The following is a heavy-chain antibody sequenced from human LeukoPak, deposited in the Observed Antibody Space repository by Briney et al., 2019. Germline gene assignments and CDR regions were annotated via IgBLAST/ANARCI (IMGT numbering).Heavy chain of an antibody. J-gene: IGHJ4*02. V-gene: IGHV4-34*01. CDR2: INHSGSI. CDR3: ARGRGGGKYFDY. Sequence: SETLSLTCAVYGGSFSGYYWSWIRQPPGKGLEWIGEINHSGSINYNPSLKSRVTISVDTSKNQFSLKLSSVTAADTAVYYCARGRGGGKYFDYWGQGTLVTVSS. D-gene: IGHD2-15*01. CDR1: GGSFSGYY.